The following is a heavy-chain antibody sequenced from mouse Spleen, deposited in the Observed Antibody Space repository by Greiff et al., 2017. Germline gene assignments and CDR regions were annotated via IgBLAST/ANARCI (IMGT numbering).Heavy chain of an antibody. CDR1: GYTFTDYY. D-gene: IGHD1-1*01. CDR2: IYPGSGNT. CDR3: ARSQGDYYGSSPAWFAY. J-gene: IGHJ3*01. Sequence: VQLVESGAELVRPGASVKLSCKASGYTFTDYYINWVKQRPGQGLEWIARIYPGSGNTYYNEKFKGKATLTAEKSSSTAYMQLSSLTSEDSAVYFCARSQGDYYGSSPAWFAYWGQGTLVTVSA. V-gene: IGHV1-76*01.